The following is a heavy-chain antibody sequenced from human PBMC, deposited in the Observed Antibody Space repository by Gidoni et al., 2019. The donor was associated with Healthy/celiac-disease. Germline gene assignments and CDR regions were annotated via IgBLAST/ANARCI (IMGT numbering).Heavy chain of an antibody. V-gene: IGHV4-39*01. Sequence: QLQLQKSGPGLVKPSETLSLTCTVSGGSISSSSYYWGWIRQPPGKGLEWIGSIYYSGSTYYNPSLKSRVTISVDTSKNQFSLKLSSVTAADTAVYYCARLYDYVWGSYRSPMYYFDYWGQGTLVTVSS. CDR1: GGSISSSSYY. CDR2: IYYSGST. J-gene: IGHJ4*02. CDR3: ARLYDYVWGSYRSPMYYFDY. D-gene: IGHD3-16*02.